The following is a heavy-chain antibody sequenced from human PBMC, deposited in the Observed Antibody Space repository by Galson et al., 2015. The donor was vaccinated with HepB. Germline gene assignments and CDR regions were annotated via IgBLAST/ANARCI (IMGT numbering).Heavy chain of an antibody. Sequence: SLRLSCAASGFTFSSYWMSWVRQAPGKGLEWVANIKQDGSEKYYVDSVKGRFTISRDNAKNSLYLQMNSLRAEDTAVYYCARDRSLDDFWSGYSINWFDPWGQGTLVTVSS. V-gene: IGHV3-7*03. CDR3: ARDRSLDDFWSGYSINWFDP. CDR2: IKQDGSEK. J-gene: IGHJ5*02. CDR1: GFTFSSYW. D-gene: IGHD3-3*01.